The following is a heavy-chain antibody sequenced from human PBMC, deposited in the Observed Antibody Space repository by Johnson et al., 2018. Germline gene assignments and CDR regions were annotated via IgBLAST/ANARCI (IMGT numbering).Heavy chain of an antibody. V-gene: IGHV3-30*18. Sequence: QVQLVQSGGGVVQPGRSXRLSCAASGFAFSSYGMHWVRQAPGKGLEWVAVISDDGSNKYYADSVKGRFTNSRNNSKNTLYLQMNSLRVEDTALYYCAKGGTTVTTGDWVYYYYYMDFWGKGTTVTVSS. CDR1: GFAFSSYG. CDR3: AKGGTTVTTGDWVYYYYYMDF. D-gene: IGHD4-17*01. CDR2: ISDDGSNK. J-gene: IGHJ6*03.